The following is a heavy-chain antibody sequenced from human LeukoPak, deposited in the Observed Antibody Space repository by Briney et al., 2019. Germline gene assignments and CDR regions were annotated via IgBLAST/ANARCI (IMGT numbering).Heavy chain of an antibody. Sequence: SETLSLTCTVSGGSISSYYWSWIRQPPGKGLEWIGYIYYSGSTNYNPSLKSRVTISVDTSKNQFSLKLSSVTAADTAVYYCARASNSLSSSWYRGERTYYYYGMDVWGQGTTVTVSS. V-gene: IGHV4-59*01. J-gene: IGHJ6*02. CDR2: IYYSGST. CDR3: ARASNSLSSSWYRGERTYYYYGMDV. CDR1: GGSISSYY. D-gene: IGHD6-13*01.